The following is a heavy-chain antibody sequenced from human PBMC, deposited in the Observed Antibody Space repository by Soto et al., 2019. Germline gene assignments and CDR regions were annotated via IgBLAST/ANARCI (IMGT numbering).Heavy chain of an antibody. Sequence: PGGSLRLSCAASGFTFSSYAMSWVRQAPGKGLEWVSAISGSGGSTYYADSVKGRFTISRDNSKNTLYLQMNSLRAEDTAVYYCAKCAVGIPYYDILTGYYAENYYYYGMDVWSQGTTVTVSS. J-gene: IGHJ6*02. D-gene: IGHD3-9*01. CDR3: AKCAVGIPYYDILTGYYAENYYYYGMDV. CDR1: GFTFSSYA. V-gene: IGHV3-23*01. CDR2: ISGSGGST.